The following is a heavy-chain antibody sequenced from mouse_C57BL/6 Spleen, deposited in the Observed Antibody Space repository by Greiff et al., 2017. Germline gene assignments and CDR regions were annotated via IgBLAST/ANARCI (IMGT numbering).Heavy chain of an antibody. Sequence: EVHLVESGEGLVKPGGSLKLSCAASGFTFSSYAMSWVRQTPEKRLEWVAYISSGGDYIYYADTVKGRFTISRDNARNTLYLQMSSLKSEDTAMYYCTRFSHYDGDYYAMDYWGQGTSVTVSS. CDR2: ISSGGDYI. CDR3: TRFSHYDGDYYAMDY. D-gene: IGHD1-2*01. J-gene: IGHJ4*01. V-gene: IGHV5-9-1*02. CDR1: GFTFSSYA.